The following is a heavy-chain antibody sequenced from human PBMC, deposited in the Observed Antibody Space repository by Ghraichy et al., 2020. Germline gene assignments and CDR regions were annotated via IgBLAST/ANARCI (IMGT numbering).Heavy chain of an antibody. CDR2: ILHSGST. CDR3: ARLPMD. D-gene: IGHD2-8*01. J-gene: IGHJ4*02. V-gene: IGHV4-39*01. CDR1: GDSISSSYYY. Sequence: SETLSLTCTVSGDSISSSYYYWGWIRQPPGKGLEWIGSILHSGSTYYNASFESRVTIFVDMSKNQLSLKLTSVTAADTAVYYCARLPMDWGQGALVTVSS.